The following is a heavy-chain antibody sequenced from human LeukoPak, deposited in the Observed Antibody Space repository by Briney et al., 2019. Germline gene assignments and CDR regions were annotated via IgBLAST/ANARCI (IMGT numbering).Heavy chain of an antibody. CDR3: ARGAMAGPFDY. V-gene: IGHV3-48*04. D-gene: IGHD5-18*01. CDR1: GFTFNSYP. J-gene: IGHJ4*02. CDR2: ISSSASTK. Sequence: PGGSLRLSCAASGFTFNSYPMNWVRQAPGKGLEWVSYISSSASTKYYADSVKGRFTISRDNAKNSLYLQMNSLRAEDTAVYYCARGAMAGPFDYWGQGTLVIVSS.